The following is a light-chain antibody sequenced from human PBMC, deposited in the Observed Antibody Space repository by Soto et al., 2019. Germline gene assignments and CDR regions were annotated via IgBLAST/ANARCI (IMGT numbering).Light chain of an antibody. Sequence: QSALTQPASVSGSPGQSITISCTGTSSDVGGYNYVSWYQQQSGKAPKLMIHEVSNRSSGVSNRFSGSKSGNTASLTISGLQAEDEADYYCSSYTSSRAYVFGIGTKGTVL. CDR3: SSYTSSRAYV. CDR2: EVS. J-gene: IGLJ1*01. V-gene: IGLV2-14*01. CDR1: SSDVGGYNY.